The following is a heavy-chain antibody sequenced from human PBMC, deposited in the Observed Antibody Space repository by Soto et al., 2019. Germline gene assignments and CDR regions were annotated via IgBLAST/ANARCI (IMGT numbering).Heavy chain of an antibody. V-gene: IGHV1-18*01. J-gene: IGHJ5*02. Sequence: AAVKVSCKASGYDFTSYVISWVRQAPGQGLEWRGWISSYNGNTNYEQKLQGRVAMTTDKSTSTAYMELRSLGCDETARYYVARDLPGERLEGFSPTPIWFDPWGKGTLVTVSS. CDR3: ARDLPGERLEGFSPTPIWFDP. D-gene: IGHD3-3*01. CDR2: ISSYNGNT. CDR1: GYDFTSYV.